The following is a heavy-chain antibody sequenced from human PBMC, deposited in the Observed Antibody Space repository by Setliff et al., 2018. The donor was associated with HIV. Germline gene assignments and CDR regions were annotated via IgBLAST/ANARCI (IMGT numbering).Heavy chain of an antibody. J-gene: IGHJ4*02. V-gene: IGHV4-34*01. D-gene: IGHD3-10*01. Sequence: SETLSLTCTVSGDSISTDYWTWLRQPPGKGLEWIGEIDHSGSTKYHASLKSRVTISIDTSKNQISLKLSSVTAADTAVYYCARGLNYYGSGSYLPLGYWGQGTLVTVSS. CDR3: ARGLNYYGSGSYLPLGY. CDR1: GDSISTDY. CDR2: IDHSGST.